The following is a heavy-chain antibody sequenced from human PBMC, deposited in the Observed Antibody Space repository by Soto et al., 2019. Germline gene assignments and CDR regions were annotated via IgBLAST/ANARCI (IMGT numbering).Heavy chain of an antibody. V-gene: IGHV4-34*01. Sequence: SETLSLTCAVYGGSFSGYYWSWIRQPPGKGLEWIGEINHSGSTNYNPSLKSRVTISVDTSKNQFSLKLSSVTAADTAVYYCARDQALATTVGGYWGQGIQV. CDR2: INHSGST. D-gene: IGHD3-16*01. CDR1: GGSFSGYY. CDR3: ARDQALATTVGGY. J-gene: IGHJ4*02.